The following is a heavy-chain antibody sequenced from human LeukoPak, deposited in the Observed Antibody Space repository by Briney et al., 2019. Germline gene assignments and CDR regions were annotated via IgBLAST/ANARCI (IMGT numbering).Heavy chain of an antibody. CDR3: HGSGSYFFLARQTSPRDY. Sequence: SQTLSLTCAISGDSFSSNSAAWNWIRQSPSRGLEWLGRTYYRSKWYNDYAVSVKSRITINPDTSKNQFSLQLNSVTPEDTAVYYCHGSGSYFFLARQTSPRDYWGQGTLVTVSS. V-gene: IGHV6-1*01. J-gene: IGHJ4*02. CDR1: GDSFSSNSAA. CDR2: TYYRSKWYN. D-gene: IGHD3-10*01.